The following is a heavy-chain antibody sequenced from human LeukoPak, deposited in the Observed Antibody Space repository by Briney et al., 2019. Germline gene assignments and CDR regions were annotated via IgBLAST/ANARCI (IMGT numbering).Heavy chain of an antibody. CDR3: ARGLLRDY. CDR2: IYTSGST. V-gene: IGHV4-61*05. D-gene: IGHD3-22*01. CDR1: GGSISSSSYY. Sequence: SETLSLTCTVSGGSISSSSYYWGWIRQPPGKGLEWIGYIYTSGSTNYNPSLKSRVTISVDTSKNQFSLKLSSVTAADTAVYYCARGLLRDYWGQGTLVTVSS. J-gene: IGHJ4*02.